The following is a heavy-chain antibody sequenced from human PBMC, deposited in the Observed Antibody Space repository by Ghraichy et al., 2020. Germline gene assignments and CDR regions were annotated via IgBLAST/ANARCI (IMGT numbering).Heavy chain of an antibody. D-gene: IGHD6-13*01. V-gene: IGHV1-18*01. CDR1: GYTFTSYG. J-gene: IGHJ2*01. CDR2: ISAYNGNT. CDR3: ARVITLEGSSWYVTLDEYFDL. Sequence: ASVKVSCKASGYTFTSYGISWVRQAPGQGLEWMGWISAYNGNTNYAQKLQGRVTMTTDTSTSTAYMELRSLRSDDTAVYYCARVITLEGSSWYVTLDEYFDLWGRGTLVTVSS.